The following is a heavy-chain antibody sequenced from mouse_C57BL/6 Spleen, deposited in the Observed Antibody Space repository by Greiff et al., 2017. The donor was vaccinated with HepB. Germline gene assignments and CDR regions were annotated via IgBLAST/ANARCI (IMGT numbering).Heavy chain of an antibody. D-gene: IGHD2-3*01. CDR3: ARSLYDGYYYYAMDY. J-gene: IGHJ4*01. CDR1: GYAFSSSW. V-gene: IGHV1-82*01. Sequence: VQLQQSGPELVKPGASVKISCKASGYAFSSSWMNWVKQRPGKGLEWIGRIYPGDGDTNYNGKFKGKATLTADISSSTAYMQLSSLTSEDSAVYFCARSLYDGYYYYAMDYWGQGTSVTVSS. CDR2: IYPGDGDT.